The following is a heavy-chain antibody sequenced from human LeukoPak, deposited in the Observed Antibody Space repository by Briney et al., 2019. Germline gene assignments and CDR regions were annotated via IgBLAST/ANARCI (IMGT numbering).Heavy chain of an antibody. Sequence: PGGSLRLPCAASGFTFSSYAMSWVRQAPGKGLEWVSAISGSGGSTYYADSVKGRFTISRDNSKNTLYLQMNSLRAEDTAVYYCAPYCSGGSCYGVDYWGQGTLVTVSS. V-gene: IGHV3-23*01. CDR1: GFTFSSYA. J-gene: IGHJ4*02. CDR3: APYCSGGSCYGVDY. D-gene: IGHD2-15*01. CDR2: ISGSGGST.